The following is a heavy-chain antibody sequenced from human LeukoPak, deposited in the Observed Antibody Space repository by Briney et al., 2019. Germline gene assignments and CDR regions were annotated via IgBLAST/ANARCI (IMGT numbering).Heavy chain of an antibody. CDR1: GYSFTTYW. CDR3: TRHAGGYCSGGYCYQGYFQH. V-gene: IGHV5-51*01. CDR2: IYPDDSAT. D-gene: IGHD2-15*01. J-gene: IGHJ1*01. Sequence: GESLKISCKGSGYSFTTYWIGWVRQLPGKGLEWMGIIYPDDSATSYSPSFQGQVTFSADKSISTAYLQWSSLKASDTAMYYCTRHAGGYCSGGYCYQGYFQHWGQGTLVTVSS.